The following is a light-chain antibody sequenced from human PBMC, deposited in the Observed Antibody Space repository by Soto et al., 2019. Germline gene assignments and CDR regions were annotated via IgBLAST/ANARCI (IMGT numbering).Light chain of an antibody. J-gene: IGLJ2*01. CDR2: SNN. V-gene: IGLV1-44*01. Sequence: QSVLTQPPSASGTPGQRVTISCSGSSSNIGSNAVNWYQHLPGTAPKLLIYSNNQRPSGVPDRFSGSKSGTSASLAISGLQSEDEADYYCAAWDDSRNVVFGGGTKLTVL. CDR1: SSNIGSNA. CDR3: AAWDDSRNVV.